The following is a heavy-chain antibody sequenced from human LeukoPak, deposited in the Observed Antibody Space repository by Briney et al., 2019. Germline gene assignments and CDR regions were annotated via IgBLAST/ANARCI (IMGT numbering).Heavy chain of an antibody. J-gene: IGHJ4*02. CDR2: ISSSSSYI. V-gene: IGHV3-21*01. CDR1: GFTFSSYS. CDR3: ARGPPRNPFDY. Sequence: GGSLRLSCAASGFTFSSYSTNWVRQAPEKGLEWVSSISSSSSYIYYADSVKGRFTISRDNAKNSLYLQMNSLRAEDTAVYYCARGPPRNPFDYWGQGTLVTVSS.